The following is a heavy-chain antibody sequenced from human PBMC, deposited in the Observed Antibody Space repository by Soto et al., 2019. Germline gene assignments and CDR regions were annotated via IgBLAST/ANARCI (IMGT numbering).Heavy chain of an antibody. V-gene: IGHV3-21*01. D-gene: IGHD2-15*01. CDR3: ARGYTGYCSGGTCYWFAP. J-gene: IGHJ5*02. Sequence: PGGSLRLSCAASGFSFSSYSMNWVRQAPGKGLEWVSSISSSASHINYADSVKGRFTISRDNAKKSLYLQMNSLRAEDTAVYYCARGYTGYCSGGTCYWFAPWGQGTLVTVSS. CDR1: GFSFSSYS. CDR2: ISSSASHI.